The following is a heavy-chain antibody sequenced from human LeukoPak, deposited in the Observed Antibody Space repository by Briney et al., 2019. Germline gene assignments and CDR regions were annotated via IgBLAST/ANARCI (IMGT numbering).Heavy chain of an antibody. CDR3: ARVSLSGYNFFDP. CDR2: IYYSEST. V-gene: IGHV4-59*12. CDR1: GGSISSYY. D-gene: IGHD5-12*01. J-gene: IGHJ5*02. Sequence: PSETLSLTCTVSGGSISSYYWSWIRQPPGKGLEWIGSIYYSESTYYNPSLKSRVTISVDTSKNQFSLKLSSVAAADSAVYYCARVSLSGYNFFDPWGQGTLVTVSS.